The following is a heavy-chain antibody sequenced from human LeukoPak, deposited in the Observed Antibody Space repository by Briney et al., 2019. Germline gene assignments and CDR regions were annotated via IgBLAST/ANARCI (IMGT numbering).Heavy chain of an antibody. Sequence: SETLSLTCTVSGGSISSYYWSWIRQPPGKGLEWIGCIYYSGSTNYNPSLKSRVTISVDTSKNRFSLKLSSVTAADTAVYYCARAVRLKEQLFDYWGQGTLVTVSS. CDR2: IYYSGST. CDR1: GGSISSYY. D-gene: IGHD6-13*01. V-gene: IGHV4-59*01. CDR3: ARAVRLKEQLFDY. J-gene: IGHJ4*02.